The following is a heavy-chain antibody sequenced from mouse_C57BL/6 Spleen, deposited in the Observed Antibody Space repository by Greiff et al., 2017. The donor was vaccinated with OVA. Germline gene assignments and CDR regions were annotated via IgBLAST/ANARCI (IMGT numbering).Heavy chain of an antibody. D-gene: IGHD2-4*01. CDR1: GYTFTSYW. CDR2: IYPGSGST. Sequence: QVQLKQPGAELVKPGASVKMSCKASGYTFTSYWITWVKQRPGQGLEWIGDIYPGSGSTNYNEKFKSKATLTVDTSSSTAYMQLSSLTSEDSAVYYCARGMDYDESWFAYWGQGTLVTVSA. V-gene: IGHV1-55*01. CDR3: ARGMDYDESWFAY. J-gene: IGHJ3*01.